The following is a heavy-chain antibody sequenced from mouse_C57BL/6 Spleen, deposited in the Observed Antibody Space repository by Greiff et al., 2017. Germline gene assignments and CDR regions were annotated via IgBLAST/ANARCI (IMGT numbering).Heavy chain of an antibody. CDR1: GYAFRSSW. D-gene: IGHD2-10*02. CDR3: ARSRYGGARDD. V-gene: IGHV1-82*01. J-gene: IGHJ4*01. CDR2: IYPGDGAT. Sequence: VQLQEPGPELVKPGAPVKISCKASGYAFRSSWLTWVKQRPGTGLEWIGRIYPGDGATNYNGKFKGKATLTADKSSSTAYMQLSSLTSEDSAVYFCARSRYGGARDDWGQGTSVTVSS.